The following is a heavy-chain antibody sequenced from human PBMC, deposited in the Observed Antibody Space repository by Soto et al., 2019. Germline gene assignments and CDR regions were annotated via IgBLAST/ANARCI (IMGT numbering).Heavy chain of an antibody. CDR1: GGTFSNHA. J-gene: IGHJ3*02. CDR2: IIPIFTTT. V-gene: IGHV1-69*12. Sequence: QVHLVQSGAEVKKPGSSVNVSCKAPGGTFSNHAINCVRQAPGQGLEWMGRIIPIFTTTNYAQKFQGRVTMTADESTITAYLELSSLRHDDTAVYYCAREVAADGTFREDVFDIWGQGTLVTVSS. D-gene: IGHD6-13*01. CDR3: AREVAADGTFREDVFDI.